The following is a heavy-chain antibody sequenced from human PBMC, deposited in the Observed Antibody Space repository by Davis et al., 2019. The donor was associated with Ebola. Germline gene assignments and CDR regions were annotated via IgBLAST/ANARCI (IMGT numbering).Heavy chain of an antibody. CDR1: GFTFRSYG. D-gene: IGHD2-15*01. V-gene: IGHV3-33*01. CDR2: IWYDGTIK. CDR3: AIPDCSGDGCFSVYIKY. J-gene: IGHJ4*02. Sequence: GESLKISCAASGFTFRSYGMHWVRQAPGKGLEWVAVIWYDGTIKYYGDSVKGRFTISRDNSNNILYLQMNSLRAEDTAVYYCAIPDCSGDGCFSVYIKYWGQGTLVTVSS.